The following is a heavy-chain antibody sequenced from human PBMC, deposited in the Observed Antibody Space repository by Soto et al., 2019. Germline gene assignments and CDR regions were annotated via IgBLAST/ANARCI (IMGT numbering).Heavy chain of an antibody. CDR3: ARPLSHDYYYGSGRDAPQDAFDI. V-gene: IGHV4-39*01. Sequence: QLQLQESGPGLVKPSETLSLTCTVSGGSISSSSYYWGWIRQPPGKGLEWIGSIYYSGSTYYNPSLKSRVTISVDTSKNQFSLKLSSVTAADTAVYYCARPLSHDYYYGSGRDAPQDAFDIWGQGTMVTVSS. J-gene: IGHJ3*02. D-gene: IGHD3-10*01. CDR1: GGSISSSSYY. CDR2: IYYSGST.